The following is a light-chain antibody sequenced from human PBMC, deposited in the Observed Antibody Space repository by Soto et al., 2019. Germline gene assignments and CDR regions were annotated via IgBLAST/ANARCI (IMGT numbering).Light chain of an antibody. J-gene: IGKJ4*01. CDR1: QSVYSSY. Sequence: EIVLAQSPGTLSLSPGERATLSCRASQSVYSSYLAWYQQKPGQAPRLLIYGASSRATGIPDRFSGSGSGTDFTLTISRLESEDFAVYFCQQYARSPLTFGGGTKVEIK. CDR3: QQYARSPLT. V-gene: IGKV3-20*01. CDR2: GAS.